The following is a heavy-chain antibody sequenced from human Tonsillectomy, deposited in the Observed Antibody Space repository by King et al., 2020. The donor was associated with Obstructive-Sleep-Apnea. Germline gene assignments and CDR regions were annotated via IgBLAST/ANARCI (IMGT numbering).Heavy chain of an antibody. J-gene: IGHJ3*02. V-gene: IGHV2-26*01. CDR2: IFSNGDK. D-gene: IGHD5-24*01. Sequence: TLKESGPVLVKPTETLTLTCTVSGFSLSNARMGVSWVRQPPGKALEWLAHIFSNGDKSYSTSLKGRLTISKDTSKSQVVLTMTNMDPVDTATYYCARMEMATMEDAFDIWGQGTMVTVSS. CDR1: GFSLSNARMG. CDR3: ARMEMATMEDAFDI.